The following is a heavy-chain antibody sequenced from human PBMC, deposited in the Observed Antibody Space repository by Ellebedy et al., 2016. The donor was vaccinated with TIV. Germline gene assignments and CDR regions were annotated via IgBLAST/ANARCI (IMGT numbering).Heavy chain of an antibody. J-gene: IGHJ4*02. V-gene: IGHV2-70*04. CDR3: ARMGETSASYLFDS. D-gene: IGHD3-22*01. Sequence: SGPTLVKPTQTLTLTCTFSGFSLRTNGMRVSWIRQPPGKALEWLARIDWDDDTFYSTSLKTRLTISKDTSKNQVVLTMTNMDPVDTAIYYCARMGETSASYLFDSWGQGTLVIVSS. CDR2: IDWDDDT. CDR1: GFSLRTNGMR.